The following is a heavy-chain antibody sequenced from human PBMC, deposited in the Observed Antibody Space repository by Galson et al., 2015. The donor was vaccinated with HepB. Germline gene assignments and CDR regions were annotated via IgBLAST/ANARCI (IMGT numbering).Heavy chain of an antibody. Sequence: SLRLSCAGSRFSFSSYAMSWVRQAPGKGLEWVSAISASGSSTYYADSVKGRFTISRDNSDNTLYLQMNSLRAGDTALYYCAREIGYCSGVSCFPDYWGQGTLVTVSS. D-gene: IGHD2-15*01. CDR3: AREIGYCSGVSCFPDY. J-gene: IGHJ4*02. V-gene: IGHV3-23*01. CDR1: RFSFSSYA. CDR2: ISASGSST.